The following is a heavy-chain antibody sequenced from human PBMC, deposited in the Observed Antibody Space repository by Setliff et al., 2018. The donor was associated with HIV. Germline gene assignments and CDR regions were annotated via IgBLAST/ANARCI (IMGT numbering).Heavy chain of an antibody. CDR1: GDSISSDDYY. V-gene: IGHV4-30-4*08. Sequence: SETLSLTCTVSGDSISSDDYYWSWVRQPPGKGLEWIGYIYYSGTTYYSPSLKSRVTISLKTSKSQFSLKLSSVTAADTAVYYCARASTGSAMVQDVLDIWGQGTMVTVSS. J-gene: IGHJ3*02. CDR3: ARASTGSAMVQDVLDI. D-gene: IGHD5-18*01. CDR2: IYYSGTT.